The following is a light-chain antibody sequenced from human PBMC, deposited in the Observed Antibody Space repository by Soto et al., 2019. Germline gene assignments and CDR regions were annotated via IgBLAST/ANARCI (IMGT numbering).Light chain of an antibody. J-gene: IGKJ4*01. CDR1: QSVSSN. CDR2: VAS. CDR3: QLYNNWPLT. V-gene: IGKV3-15*01. Sequence: EIVMTQSPATLSVSPGERATLSCRASQSVSSNLAWYQQKPGQTPRLLIYVASTRATGVPARFTGSGSGTEFTLTITSLQPEDFAIYYCQLYNNWPLTFGGGTKVEIK.